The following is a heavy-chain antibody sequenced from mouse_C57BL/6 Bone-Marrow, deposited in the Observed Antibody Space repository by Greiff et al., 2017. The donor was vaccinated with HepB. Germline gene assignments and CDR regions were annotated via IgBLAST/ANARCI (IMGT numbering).Heavy chain of an antibody. Sequence: EVQLQESGPGLAKPSQSLSLTCSASGYSITSDYWNWIRKFPGNKLEYMGYISYSGSTYYNPSIKSRISIIRDTSKNQYYLQLNSVTTEDTATDYCARYIHSVVAPGYFDVWGTGTTVTVSS. D-gene: IGHD1-1*01. V-gene: IGHV3-8*01. CDR2: ISYSGST. CDR3: ARYIHSVVAPGYFDV. J-gene: IGHJ1*03. CDR1: GYSITSDY.